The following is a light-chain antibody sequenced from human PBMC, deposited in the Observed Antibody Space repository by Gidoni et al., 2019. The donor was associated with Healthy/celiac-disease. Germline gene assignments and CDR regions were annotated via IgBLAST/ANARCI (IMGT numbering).Light chain of an antibody. V-gene: IGKV3-11*01. Sequence: IVFTQSPATLSLSPGERATLPCSASQSVTSHLAWYQQKPGQAPRLLIYDASNRATGIPARFTGSGAGTDFALTISSLEPEDFAVYYCQQRSNWHRTFGQGTKVEIK. CDR2: DAS. CDR3: QQRSNWHRT. CDR1: QSVTSH. J-gene: IGKJ1*01.